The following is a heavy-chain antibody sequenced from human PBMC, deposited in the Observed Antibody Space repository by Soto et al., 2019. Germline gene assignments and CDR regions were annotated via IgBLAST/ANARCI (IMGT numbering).Heavy chain of an antibody. CDR2: IIPIFGTA. V-gene: IGHV1-69*06. D-gene: IGHD3-10*01. J-gene: IGHJ6*02. Sequence: SVKVSCKASGGTFSSYAISWVRQAPGQGLEWMGGIIPIFGTANYAQKFQGRVTITADKSTSTAYMELSSLRSEDTAVYYCAREMVRGATNYGMDVWGQGTTVTVSS. CDR3: AREMVRGATNYGMDV. CDR1: GGTFSSYA.